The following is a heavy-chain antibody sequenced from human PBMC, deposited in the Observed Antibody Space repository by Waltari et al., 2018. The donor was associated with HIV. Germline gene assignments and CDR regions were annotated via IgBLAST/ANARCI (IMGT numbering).Heavy chain of an antibody. CDR2: ISSSSSYI. D-gene: IGHD3-16*01. V-gene: IGHV3-21*01. CDR1: GFTFRSYS. CDR3: ARDFWGGYYYGMDV. J-gene: IGHJ6*02. Sequence: EVQLVESGGGLVKPGGSLRLYCAASGFTFRSYSMNWVRQAPGKGLEWVSSISSSSSYIYYADSVKGRFTISRDNAKNSLYLQMNSLRAEDTAVYYCARDFWGGYYYGMDVWGQGTTVTVSS.